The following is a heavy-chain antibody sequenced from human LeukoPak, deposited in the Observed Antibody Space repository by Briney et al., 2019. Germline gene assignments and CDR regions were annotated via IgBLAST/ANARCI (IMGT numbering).Heavy chain of an antibody. Sequence: SETLSLTCTVSGGSISSYYWSWIRQPPGKGLEWIGYIYYSGSTNYNPPLKGRVTISVDTSKNQFSLKLSSVTAADTAVYYCARDSSSWYPDYWGQGTLVTVSS. CDR3: ARDSSSWYPDY. CDR2: IYYSGST. V-gene: IGHV4-59*01. J-gene: IGHJ4*02. CDR1: GGSISSYY. D-gene: IGHD6-13*01.